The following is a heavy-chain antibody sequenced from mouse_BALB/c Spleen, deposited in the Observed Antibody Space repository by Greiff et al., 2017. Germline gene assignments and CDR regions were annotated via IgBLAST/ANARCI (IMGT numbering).Heavy chain of an antibody. CDR2: ILPGSGST. CDR1: GYTFSSYW. Sequence: VQLQQSGAELMKPGASVKISCKATGYTFSSYWIEWVKQRPGHGLEWIGEILPGSGSTNYNEKFKAKATFTADTSSNTAYMQLSSLTSEDSAVYYCERGGYDGAMDCGGKGPSATVPS. CDR3: ERGGYDGAMDC. V-gene: IGHV1-9*01. D-gene: IGHD2-14*01. J-gene: IGHJ4*01.